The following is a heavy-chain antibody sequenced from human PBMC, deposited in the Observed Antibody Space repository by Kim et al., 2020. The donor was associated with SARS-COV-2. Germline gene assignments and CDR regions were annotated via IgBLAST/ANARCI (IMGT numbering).Heavy chain of an antibody. CDR3: AREGWAQYCTGGVGYGYYYYGMDV. CDR2: IYYSGST. V-gene: IGHV4-61*01. D-gene: IGHD2-8*02. CDR1: GGSVSSGSYY. J-gene: IGHJ6*02. Sequence: SETLSLTCTVSGGSVSSGSYYWSWIRQPPGKGLEWIGYIYYSGSTNYNPSLKSRVTISVDTSKNQFSLKLSSVTAADTAVYYCAREGWAQYCTGGVGYGYYYYGMDVWGQGTTVTVSS.